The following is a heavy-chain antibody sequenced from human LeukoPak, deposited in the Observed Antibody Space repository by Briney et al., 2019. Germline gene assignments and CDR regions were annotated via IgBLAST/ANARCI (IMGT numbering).Heavy chain of an antibody. V-gene: IGHV3-21*01. D-gene: IGHD1-1*01. Sequence: PGGSLRLSCAASGFTFSSYSMNWVRQAPGKGLEWVSSISSSSSYIYYADSVKGRITISRDNAKNSLYLQMNSLTDEDTAVYYCARGQNWKDYWGQGTLVTVSS. J-gene: IGHJ4*02. CDR3: ARGQNWKDY. CDR1: GFTFSSYS. CDR2: ISSSSSYI.